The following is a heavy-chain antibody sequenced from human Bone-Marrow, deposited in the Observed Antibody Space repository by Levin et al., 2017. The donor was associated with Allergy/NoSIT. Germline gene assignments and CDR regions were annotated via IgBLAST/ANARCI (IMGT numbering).Heavy chain of an antibody. V-gene: IGHV1-69*13. CDR2: IIPIFGTA. CDR1: GGTFSSYA. D-gene: IGHD3-22*01. Sequence: ASVKVSCKASGGTFSSYAISWVRQAPGQGLEWMGGIIPIFGTANYAQKFQGRVTITADESTSTAYMELSSLRSEDTAVYYCARALYDSPSLISGYDYWGQGTLVTVSS. CDR3: ARALYDSPSLISGYDY. J-gene: IGHJ4*02.